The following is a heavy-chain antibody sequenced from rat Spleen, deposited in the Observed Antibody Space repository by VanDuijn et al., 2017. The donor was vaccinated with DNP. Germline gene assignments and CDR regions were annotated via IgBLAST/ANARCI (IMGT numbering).Heavy chain of an antibody. D-gene: IGHD1-3*01. V-gene: IGHV2-15*01. CDR3: TRRTVAAGYFDY. Sequence: VQLVESGGGLVQPGRSMKLSCAVSGFLSHDYWMGWVRQAPGKGLEWVGAIWGYGTTDYDSTLRSRLSISRDTSRSQVFLKMNSLQTEDTAIYFCTRRTVAAGYFDYWGQGVMVTVSS. J-gene: IGHJ2*01. CDR1: GFLSHDY. CDR2: IWGYGTT.